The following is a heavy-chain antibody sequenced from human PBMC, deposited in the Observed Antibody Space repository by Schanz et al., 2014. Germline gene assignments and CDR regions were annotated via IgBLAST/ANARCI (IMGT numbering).Heavy chain of an antibody. D-gene: IGHD2-15*01. J-gene: IGHJ4*02. CDR1: GFTFSTYA. Sequence: VQLLQSGGALVQPGGSLRLSCSASGFTFSTYAMSWARQTPGKGLEWVSLVSASGGGPFYADSVKGRFTISRDNSRNTVYLQMSSLRAEDTAVYYCVKDDRGDVVVVAANYWGQGAQVIVSS. V-gene: IGHV3-23*01. CDR2: VSASGGGP. CDR3: VKDDRGDVVVVAANY.